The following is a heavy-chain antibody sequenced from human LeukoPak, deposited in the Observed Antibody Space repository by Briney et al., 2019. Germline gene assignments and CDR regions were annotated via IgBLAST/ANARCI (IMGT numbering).Heavy chain of an antibody. D-gene: IGHD2-15*01. Sequence: ASVKVSCKXSGYTFTSDGISWVRQAPGQGLEWMGWISAYNGNTNYAQKLQGRVTMTTDTSTSTAYMELRSLRSDDTAVYYCARGVCSGGSCYHNDYWGQGTLVTVSS. CDR1: GYTFTSDG. CDR3: ARGVCSGGSCYHNDY. J-gene: IGHJ4*02. V-gene: IGHV1-18*01. CDR2: ISAYNGNT.